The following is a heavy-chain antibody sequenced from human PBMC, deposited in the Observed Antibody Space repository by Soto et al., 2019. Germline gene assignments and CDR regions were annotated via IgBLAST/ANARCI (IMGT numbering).Heavy chain of an antibody. Sequence: GGSLRLSCAASGFTFSSYSMNWVRQAPGKGLGWVSSFSSSSSTIYYADSVKGRFTISRDNAKNSLYLQMNSLRAEDTAVYYCARDLQQWLVNYYYYYGMDVWGQGTTVTVSS. CDR3: ARDLQQWLVNYYYYYGMDV. V-gene: IGHV3-48*04. CDR2: FSSSSSTI. D-gene: IGHD6-19*01. J-gene: IGHJ6*02. CDR1: GFTFSSYS.